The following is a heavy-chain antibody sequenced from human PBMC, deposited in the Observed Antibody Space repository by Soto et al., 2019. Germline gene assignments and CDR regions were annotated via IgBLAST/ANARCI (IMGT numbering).Heavy chain of an antibody. J-gene: IGHJ5*02. V-gene: IGHV2-5*01. Sequence: QITLKESGPTLVKPTQTLTLTCTFSGFSLSTSGVGVDWIRQPPGKALEWLALIYWNDDKRYSPSLKSRLTITKDTYKHQVVLTMTTMDPVDRATSYCAYSFTVTTHGLKWFDPWGQGTLVTFSS. CDR1: GFSLSTSGVG. CDR3: AYSFTVTTHGLKWFDP. D-gene: IGHD4-17*01. CDR2: IYWNDDK.